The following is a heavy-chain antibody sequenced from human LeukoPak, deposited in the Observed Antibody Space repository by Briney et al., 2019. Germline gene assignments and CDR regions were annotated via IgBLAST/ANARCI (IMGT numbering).Heavy chain of an antibody. CDR2: IIDIGGST. J-gene: IGHJ6*02. V-gene: IGHV3-23*01. D-gene: IGHD2-15*01. CDR1: GFTFTIYA. CDR3: SKGVVRSYYYGMDV. Sequence: GSLRLSCAASGFTFTIYAMSWVRQAPGEGVGGGSGIIDIGGSTDYADSVKGLFTISRDNPKNTLYLQMNSLRAEDTALYYCSKGVVRSYYYGMDVWGQGTTVTVSS.